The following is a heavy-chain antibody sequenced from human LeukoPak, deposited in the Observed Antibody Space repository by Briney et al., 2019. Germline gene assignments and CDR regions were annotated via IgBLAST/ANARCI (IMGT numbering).Heavy chain of an antibody. Sequence: PGGSLRLSCAASGFTVSSNYMSWVRQAPGKGLEWVSVIYSGGSTYYADSVKGRFTISRDNSKNTLYLQMNSLRADDTAVYYCAKDNMDTSSCLDYWGQGTLVTVSS. J-gene: IGHJ4*02. D-gene: IGHD5-18*01. V-gene: IGHV3-53*01. CDR2: IYSGGST. CDR1: GFTVSSNY. CDR3: AKDNMDTSSCLDY.